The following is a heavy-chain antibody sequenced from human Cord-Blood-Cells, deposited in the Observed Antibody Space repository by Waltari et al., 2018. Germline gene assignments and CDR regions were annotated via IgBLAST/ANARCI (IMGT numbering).Heavy chain of an antibody. V-gene: IGHV4-59*08. J-gene: IGHJ5*02. CDR2: IYYSGST. CDR1: GGSITSYY. Sequence: QVQLQESGPGLVKPSATLSLTCTVSGGSITSYYWSWHRPPPGKGLEWIGYIYYSGSTNYNPSLKSRVTISVDTSKNQFSLKLSSVTAADTAVYYCARPYCSGGSCYSGWFDPWGQGTLVTVSS. D-gene: IGHD2-15*01. CDR3: ARPYCSGGSCYSGWFDP.